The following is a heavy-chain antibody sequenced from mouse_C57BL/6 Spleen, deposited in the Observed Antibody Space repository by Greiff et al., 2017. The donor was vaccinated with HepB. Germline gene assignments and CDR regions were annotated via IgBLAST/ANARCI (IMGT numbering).Heavy chain of an antibody. D-gene: IGHD2-4*01. CDR2: IYPGNSDT. CDR1: GYTFTSYW. Sequence: VQLQQSGTVLARPGASVKMSCKTSGYTFTSYWMHWVKQRPGQGLEWIGAIYPGNSDTSYNQKFKGKAKLTAVTSASTAYMESSSLTNEDSAVYYCTGRDYEGFDYWGQGTTLTVSS. V-gene: IGHV1-5*01. CDR3: TGRDYEGFDY. J-gene: IGHJ2*01.